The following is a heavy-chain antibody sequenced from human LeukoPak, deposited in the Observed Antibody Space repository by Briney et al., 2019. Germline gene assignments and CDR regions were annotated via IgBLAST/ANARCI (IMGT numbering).Heavy chain of an antibody. CDR2: IRSKTNSYAT. Sequence: GGSLKLSCAASGFIFSDSAIQWVRQASGKGLEWVGRIRSKTNSYATAYGASVKGRFTFSRDNSKNTLYLQMNSLRAEDTAVYYCAKPAGYSSGWYVGWGQGTLVTVSS. V-gene: IGHV3-73*01. D-gene: IGHD6-19*01. CDR3: AKPAGYSSGWYVG. CDR1: GFIFSDSA. J-gene: IGHJ4*02.